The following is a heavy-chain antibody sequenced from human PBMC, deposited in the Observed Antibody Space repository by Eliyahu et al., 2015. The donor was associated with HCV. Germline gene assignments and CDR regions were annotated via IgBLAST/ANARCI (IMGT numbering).Heavy chain of an antibody. Sequence: SGGTFSSYAISWVRQAPGQGLEWMGGIIPIFGTANYAQKFQGRVTITADESTSTAYMELSSLRSEDTAVYYCARELLQQLVPMSHFDYWGQGTLVTVSS. D-gene: IGHD6-6*01. CDR1: GGTFSSYA. CDR2: IIPIFGTA. CDR3: ARELLQQLVPMSHFDY. J-gene: IGHJ4*02. V-gene: IGHV1-69*01.